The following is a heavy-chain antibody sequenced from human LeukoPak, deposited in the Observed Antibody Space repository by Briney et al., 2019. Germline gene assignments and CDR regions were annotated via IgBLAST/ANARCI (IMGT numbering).Heavy chain of an antibody. CDR2: IYYSGST. Sequence: SETLSLTCTVSGGSISSGGYYWSWIRQHPGKGLEWIGYIYYSGSTYYNPSLKSRATISVDTSKNQFSLKLSSVTAADTAVYYCARSPIVDVWGSYRSFDYWGQGTLVTVSS. V-gene: IGHV4-31*03. D-gene: IGHD3-16*02. J-gene: IGHJ4*02. CDR3: ARSPIVDVWGSYRSFDY. CDR1: GGSISSGGYY.